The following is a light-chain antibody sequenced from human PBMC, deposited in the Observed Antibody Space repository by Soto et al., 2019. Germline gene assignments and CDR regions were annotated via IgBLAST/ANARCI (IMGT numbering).Light chain of an antibody. CDR2: DAS. V-gene: IGKV3-11*01. CDR1: QSFSDY. Sequence: EIVLTQSPATLSLSPGERATLSCRASQSFSDYLAWYQQKPGQAPRLLIYDASARATGIPARFSGSGSGTDFTLTISSLEPEDFALYYCQQRGIYPLPLGGGTKVEIK. J-gene: IGKJ4*01. CDR3: QQRGIYPLP.